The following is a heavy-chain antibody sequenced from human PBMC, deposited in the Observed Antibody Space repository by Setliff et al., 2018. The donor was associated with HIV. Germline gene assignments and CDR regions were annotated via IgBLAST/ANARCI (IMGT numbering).Heavy chain of an antibody. CDR1: GYSFTSYW. J-gene: IGHJ3*02. V-gene: IGHV5-51*01. CDR3: ARASSPLIAFDI. CDR2: IYPSDSDT. D-gene: IGHD6-13*01. Sequence: GESLKISCKGSGYSFTSYWITWVRQMPGKGLEWMGIIYPSDSDTRYSPSFQGQVTISADKSISTAYLQWSSLKASDTAIYFCARASSPLIAFDIWGQGTTVTVSS.